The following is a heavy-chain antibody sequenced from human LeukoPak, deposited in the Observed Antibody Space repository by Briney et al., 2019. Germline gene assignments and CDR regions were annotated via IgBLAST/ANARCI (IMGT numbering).Heavy chain of an antibody. CDR2: ISGSGGNT. D-gene: IGHD2-2*01. CDR3: AKGAWRVVPAAPDY. CDR1: GFTFRIYA. Sequence: GGPLRLSCAASGFTFRIYAVSWVPQAPEKGLEGVSAISGSGGNTYYADSVKGRFTISRDNSKNTLYLQMNSLRDEDTAVYYCAKGAWRVVPAAPDYWGQGTLVTVSS. J-gene: IGHJ4*02. V-gene: IGHV3-23*01.